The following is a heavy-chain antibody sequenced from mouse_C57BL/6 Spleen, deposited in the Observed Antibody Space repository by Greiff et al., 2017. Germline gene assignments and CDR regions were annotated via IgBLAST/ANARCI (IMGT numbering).Heavy chain of an antibody. CDR3: SRAKYYFDY. CDR1: GYAFSGYW. D-gene: IGHD3-1*01. V-gene: IGHV1-80*01. Sequence: VQLQQSGAELVKPGASVKISCKASGYAFSGYWMNWVKQRPGKSLEWIGQIYPGDGDTNYNGKFKGKATLTADKSSSTAYMQLSSLTSEDSAVYFCSRAKYYFDYWGQGTTLTVSS. CDR2: IYPGDGDT. J-gene: IGHJ2*01.